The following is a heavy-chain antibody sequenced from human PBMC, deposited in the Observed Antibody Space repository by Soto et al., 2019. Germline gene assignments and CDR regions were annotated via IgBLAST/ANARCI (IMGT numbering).Heavy chain of an antibody. Sequence: QVQLQESGPGLVKPSDTLSLTCAVSGYPISSSTSWGWIRQPPGKGLEWIGHIDYSGRTYYNPSLKSRVTMSVDTSKNQFSLKLSSVTAVDTAVYYCARKGEEGWFDPWGQGTLVTVSS. D-gene: IGHD2-21*01. CDR2: IDYSGRT. J-gene: IGHJ5*02. CDR1: GYPISSSTS. V-gene: IGHV4-28*01. CDR3: ARKGEEGWFDP.